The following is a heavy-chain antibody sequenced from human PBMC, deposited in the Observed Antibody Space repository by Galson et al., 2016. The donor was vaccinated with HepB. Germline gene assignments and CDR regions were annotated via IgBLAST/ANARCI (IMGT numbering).Heavy chain of an antibody. V-gene: IGHV3-23*01. J-gene: IGHJ4*02. CDR3: AKGRGAGYNGREWNFDY. CDR2: ISPSGDTT. D-gene: IGHD5-12*01. CDR1: GFSFSTYA. Sequence: SLRLSCAACGFSFSTYAMTWVRRAPEKGLEWVSTISPSGDTTSYADSVKGRFTISRDNSENTLYLQMNSLRAEDTAIYYCAKGRGAGYNGREWNFDYWGQGSLVTVSS.